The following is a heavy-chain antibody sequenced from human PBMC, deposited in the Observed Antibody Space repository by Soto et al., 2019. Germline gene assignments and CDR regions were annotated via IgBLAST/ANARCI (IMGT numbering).Heavy chain of an antibody. J-gene: IGHJ6*02. CDR1: GGSFSGYY. CDR2: INHSGST. D-gene: IGHD6-19*01. Sequence: SETLSLTCAVYGGSFSGYYWSWIRQPPGKGLEWIGEINHSGSTNYNPSLKSRVTLSVDTSTNQVSLRLASVTAADTAIYYCARDREAGYNFYYGMDVWGQGTTVTVSS. CDR3: ARDREAGYNFYYGMDV. V-gene: IGHV4-34*01.